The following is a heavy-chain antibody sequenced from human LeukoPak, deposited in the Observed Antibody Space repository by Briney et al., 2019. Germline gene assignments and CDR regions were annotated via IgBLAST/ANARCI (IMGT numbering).Heavy chain of an antibody. D-gene: IGHD1-7*01. CDR3: ARVFDNWNYGRYAEYFQH. CDR1: GYTFTGYH. CDR2: INPNSGGT. Sequence: PGASVKVSCTASGYTFTGYHIHWVRQAPGQGLEWMGWINPNSGGTNYAQKFQGRVTMTRDTSISTAYMELTRLRADDTAVYYCARVFDNWNYGRYAEYFQHWGQGTLVTVSS. J-gene: IGHJ1*01. V-gene: IGHV1-2*02.